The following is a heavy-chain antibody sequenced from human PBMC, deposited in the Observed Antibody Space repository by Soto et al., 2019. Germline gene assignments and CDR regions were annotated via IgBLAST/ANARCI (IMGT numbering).Heavy chain of an antibody. Sequence: SETLSLTCTVSGGSISSDYWSWIRQPAGKGLEWIGRIYTSGSTNYNPSLKSRVTMSVDTSKNQFSLKLSSVTAADTAVYYCARDLTAAADYYFDYWGQGTLVTVSS. CDR1: GGSISSDY. CDR2: IYTSGST. CDR3: ARDLTAAADYYFDY. D-gene: IGHD6-13*01. J-gene: IGHJ4*02. V-gene: IGHV4-4*07.